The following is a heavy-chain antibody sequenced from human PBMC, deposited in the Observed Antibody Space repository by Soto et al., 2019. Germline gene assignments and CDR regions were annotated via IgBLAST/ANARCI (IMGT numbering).Heavy chain of an antibody. CDR1: GGSMSSYY. D-gene: IGHD3-22*01. CDR2: IYYSEST. J-gene: IGHJ5*02. V-gene: IGHV4-59*08. CDR3: ARSGFYYDMDPSKGWLDP. Sequence: PSETLSLTCTVSGGSMSSYYWSWIRQSPGKGLQYIGYIYYSESTNYNPSLKSRVTISVDTSRNQFSLTLSSVTAADTAVYYCARSGFYYDMDPSKGWLDPWGQGTLVTVSS.